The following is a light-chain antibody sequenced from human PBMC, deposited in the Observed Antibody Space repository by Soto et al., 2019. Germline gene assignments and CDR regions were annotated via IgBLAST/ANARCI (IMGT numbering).Light chain of an antibody. CDR2: EAS. V-gene: IGKV1-27*01. CDR3: QNFDSAPQT. J-gene: IGKJ1*01. Sequence: DIQISHSPSSLSASVGDRVTITCRASQGIRHYLAWYQQKPVKVPKLLIYEASNLQSGVPSRFRGGGSGTEFTLTISSMQPEDVANYYCQNFDSAPQTFGQGTKVDIK. CDR1: QGIRHY.